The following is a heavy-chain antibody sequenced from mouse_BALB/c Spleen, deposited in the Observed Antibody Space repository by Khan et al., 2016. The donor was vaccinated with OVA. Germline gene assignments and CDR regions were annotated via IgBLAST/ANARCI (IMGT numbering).Heavy chain of an antibody. J-gene: IGHJ2*01. CDR1: GYTFTSYW. D-gene: IGHD3-2*02. Sequence: QVQLKQSGAELARPGTSVKLSCKTSGYTFTSYWIHWVKQRSGQGLEWIARIYPGTDNTYYSEKFKDKATLTADKSSSTAYLQLSSLKSEDSSVFFCAKEEALYCFDYWGQGTTLTVSS. CDR2: IYPGTDNT. CDR3: AKEEALYCFDY. V-gene: IGHV1-76*01.